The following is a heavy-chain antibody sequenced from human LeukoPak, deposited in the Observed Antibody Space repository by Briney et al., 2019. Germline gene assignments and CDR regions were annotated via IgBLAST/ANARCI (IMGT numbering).Heavy chain of an antibody. V-gene: IGHV3-21*01. CDR3: ARRRPGHISNHYFDY. D-gene: IGHD6-25*01. CDR2: ISSSSIYI. Sequence: PGGSLRLSCAASGFTFSRNSMNWVRQAPGKGLEWVSSISSSSIYIYYADSVKGRFTISRDNAKNSLYLQMNSLRAEDTAVYYCARRRPGHISNHYFDYWGQGTLVTVSS. CDR1: GFTFSRNS. J-gene: IGHJ4*02.